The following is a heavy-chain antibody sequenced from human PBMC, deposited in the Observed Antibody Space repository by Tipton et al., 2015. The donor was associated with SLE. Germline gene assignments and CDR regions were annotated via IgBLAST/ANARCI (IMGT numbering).Heavy chain of an antibody. Sequence: QLVQSGAEVKKPGESLNISCKGSGYDFSSYWIVWVRQKPGKGLEWMGIIYPGDSDSDIKYSPSFQGQVTISADRSFTTAYLQWGSLKASDTAMYFCALGTVGYFDSSAIDDAFDIWGQGTMVTVSS. V-gene: IGHV5-51*03. J-gene: IGHJ3*02. CDR3: ALGTVGYFDSSAIDDAFDI. D-gene: IGHD3-22*01. CDR2: IYPGDSDSDI. CDR1: GYDFSSYW.